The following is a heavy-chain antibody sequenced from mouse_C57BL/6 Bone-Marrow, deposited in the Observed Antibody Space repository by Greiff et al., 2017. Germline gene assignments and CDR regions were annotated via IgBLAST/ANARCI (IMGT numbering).Heavy chain of an antibody. CDR2: IYPGSGNT. D-gene: IGHD1-1*01. J-gene: IGHJ2*01. Sequence: VQLVESGAELVRPGASVKLSCKASGYTFTDYYINWVKQRPGQGLEWIARIYPGSGNTYYNEKFKGKATLTAEKSSSTAYMQLSSLTSEDSAVYFCARCYGSSYDYWGQGTTLTVSS. CDR3: ARCYGSSYDY. CDR1: GYTFTDYY. V-gene: IGHV1-76*01.